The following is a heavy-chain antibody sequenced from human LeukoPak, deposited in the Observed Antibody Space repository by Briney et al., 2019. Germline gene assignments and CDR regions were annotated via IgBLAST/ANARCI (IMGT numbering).Heavy chain of an antibody. V-gene: IGHV3-49*03. D-gene: IGHD2-8*01. CDR1: GFTFGDYA. J-gene: IGHJ5*02. Sequence: PGGSLRLSCTASGFTFGDYAMSWFRQAPGKGLEWVGFIRSKAYGGTTEYAASVKGRFTISRDDSKSIAYLQMNSLKTEDTAVYYCTRDRRPFMVYAIPSTSLEFDPWGQGTLVTVSS. CDR3: TRDRRPFMVYAIPSTSLEFDP. CDR2: IRSKAYGGTT.